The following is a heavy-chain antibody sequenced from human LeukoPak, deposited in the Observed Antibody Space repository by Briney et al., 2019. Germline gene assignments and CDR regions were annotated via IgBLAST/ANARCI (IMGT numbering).Heavy chain of an antibody. CDR3: ARVMYSSSWYDPYYYYYMDV. CDR2: ISAYNGNT. V-gene: IGHV1-18*04. D-gene: IGHD6-13*01. Sequence: ASVKVSCKASGYTLTGYYMHWVRQAPGQGLEWMGWISAYNGNTNYAQKLQGRVTMTTDTSTSTAYMELRSLRSDDTAVYYCARVMYSSSWYDPYYYYYMDVWGKGTTVTVSS. J-gene: IGHJ6*03. CDR1: GYTLTGYY.